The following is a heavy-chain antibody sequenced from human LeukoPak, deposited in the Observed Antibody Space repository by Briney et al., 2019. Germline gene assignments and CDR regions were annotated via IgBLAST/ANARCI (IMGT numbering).Heavy chain of an antibody. D-gene: IGHD3-22*01. CDR1: GGSISSSSYY. V-gene: IGHV4-39*01. J-gene: IGHJ4*02. Sequence: SETLSLTCTVSGGSISSSSYYWGWLRQPPGKGLEWFGSIYYSGSTYYNPSLKSRVTISVDTSKNQFSLNLSSVTAADTAVYYCARLYYDSSGYYQICDFDYWGQGTLVTVSS. CDR3: ARLYYDSSGYYQICDFDY. CDR2: IYYSGST.